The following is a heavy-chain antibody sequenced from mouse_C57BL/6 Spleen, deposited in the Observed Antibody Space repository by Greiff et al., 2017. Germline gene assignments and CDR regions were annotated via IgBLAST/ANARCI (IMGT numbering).Heavy chain of an antibody. CDR2: IDPANGNT. J-gene: IGHJ2*01. V-gene: IGHV14-3*01. CDR1: NFNIKNTY. Sequence: SLNFSCTSSNFNIKNTYMHLVNQSPEQGLEWIGRIDPANGNTKYAPKFQGKATITADTSSNTAYLQLSSLTSEDTAIYYCARVGGGGYWGQGTTLTVSS. D-gene: IGHD1-1*02. CDR3: ARVGGGGY.